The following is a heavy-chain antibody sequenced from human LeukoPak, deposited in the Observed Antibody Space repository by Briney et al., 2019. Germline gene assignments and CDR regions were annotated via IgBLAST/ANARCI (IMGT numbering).Heavy chain of an antibody. J-gene: IGHJ4*02. D-gene: IGHD3-22*01. Sequence: PGGSLRLSCAASGFTFSSYAMSWVRQAPGKGLEWVSAISGSGGSTYYADSVKGRFTISRDNSKNTLYLQMNSLRAEDTAVYYCAKSIEITMIVVVITDYWGQGTLVAVSS. V-gene: IGHV3-23*01. CDR3: AKSIEITMIVVVITDY. CDR2: ISGSGGST. CDR1: GFTFSSYA.